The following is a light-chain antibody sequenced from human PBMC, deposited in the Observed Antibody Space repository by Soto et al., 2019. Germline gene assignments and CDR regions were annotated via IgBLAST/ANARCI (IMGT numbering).Light chain of an antibody. V-gene: IGLV1-40*01. CDR2: DNT. CDR3: AAWDDSLNGYV. Sequence: QSVLTQPPSVSGAPGQRVTISCTGSSSNIGAGYDVHWYQQLPGTAPKLLIYDNTNRPSGVPDRFSGSKSATSASLAISGLQSEDEAVYYFAAWDDSLNGYVLGTGTKVPVL. J-gene: IGLJ1*01. CDR1: SSNIGAGYD.